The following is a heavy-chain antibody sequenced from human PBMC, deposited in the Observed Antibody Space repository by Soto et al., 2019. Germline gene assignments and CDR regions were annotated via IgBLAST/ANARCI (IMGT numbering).Heavy chain of an antibody. D-gene: IGHD3-22*01. J-gene: IGHJ5*02. CDR1: GFTFSSYA. CDR2: ISYDGSNK. CDR3: ARPYYYDSSGSLWFDP. V-gene: IGHV3-30-3*01. Sequence: PGGSLRLSCAASGFTFSSYAMHWVRQAPGKGLEWVAVISYDGSNKYYADSVKGRFTISRDNSKNTLYLQMNSLRAEDTAVYYCARPYYYDSSGSLWFDPWGQGTLVTVSS.